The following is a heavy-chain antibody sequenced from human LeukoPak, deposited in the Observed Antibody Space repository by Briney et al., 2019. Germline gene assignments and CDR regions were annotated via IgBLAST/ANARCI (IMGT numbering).Heavy chain of an antibody. D-gene: IGHD3-22*01. Sequence: GGSLRLSCAASGFTFSSYGMHWVRQAPGKGLEWVAFIRYDGSNKYYADSVKGRFTISRDNSKNTLYLQMNSLRAEDTAVYYCANTGYYDSSGYYYYYMDVWGKGTTVTVSS. V-gene: IGHV3-30*02. CDR3: ANTGYYDSSGYYYYYMDV. CDR2: IRYDGSNK. CDR1: GFTFSSYG. J-gene: IGHJ6*03.